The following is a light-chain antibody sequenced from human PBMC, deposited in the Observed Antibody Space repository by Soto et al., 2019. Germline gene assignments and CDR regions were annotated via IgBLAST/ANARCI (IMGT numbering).Light chain of an antibody. CDR3: QPYNNWPLT. CDR1: QSVSSN. V-gene: IGKV3-15*01. CDR2: DTS. Sequence: EIEMTHSPATLSVSPWEIATLSCRASQSVSSNLAWYQQKPGQAPRLLIYDTSTRATGVPTRFSGSRSGAEFTLTINSLQSEDFAVYYCQPYNNWPLTFGGGTKVDIK. J-gene: IGKJ4*01.